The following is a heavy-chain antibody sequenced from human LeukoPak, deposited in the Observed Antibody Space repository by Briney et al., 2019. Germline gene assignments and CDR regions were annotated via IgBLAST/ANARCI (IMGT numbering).Heavy chain of an antibody. V-gene: IGHV4-59*12. CDR1: GASIRSYH. Sequence: SETLSLTCTVSGASIRSYHWSWIRQPPGKGLEWIVYSKYSGNTNYNPSLKSRVTMSVDTSKNQFSLKLSSVTAADTAVYYFARGNYCSGTSCYLYGWFDPWGQGTLVTVSS. J-gene: IGHJ5*02. D-gene: IGHD2-2*01. CDR3: ARGNYCSGTSCYLYGWFDP. CDR2: SKYSGNT.